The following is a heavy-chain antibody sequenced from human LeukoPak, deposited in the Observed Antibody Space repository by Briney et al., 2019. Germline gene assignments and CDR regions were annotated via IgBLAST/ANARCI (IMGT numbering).Heavy chain of an antibody. V-gene: IGHV1-69*02. J-gene: IGHJ6*03. CDR1: GGTFSSYT. CDR3: ARGLTIFGVVINYMDV. D-gene: IGHD3-3*01. CDR2: IIPILGIA. Sequence: SVKDSCKASGGTFSSYTISWVRQAPGQGREWMGKIIPILGIANYAQKFQGRVTITADKSTSTAYMELSSLRSEDTAVYYCARGLTIFGVVINYMDVWGKGTTVTVSS.